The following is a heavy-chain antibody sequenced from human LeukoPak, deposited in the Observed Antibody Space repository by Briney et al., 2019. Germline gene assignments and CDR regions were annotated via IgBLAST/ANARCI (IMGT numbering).Heavy chain of an antibody. D-gene: IGHD2-15*01. CDR3: ASLTATHDY. CDR2: ISYDGSNQ. V-gene: IGHV3-30*04. J-gene: IGHJ4*02. Sequence: PGGSLRLSCAASGFTFDTYAIHWVRQAPGKGLEWVALISYDGSNQYYADSVKGRFTISRDNSKNTLYLQMNSLRAEDTAVYYCASLTATHDYWGQGTLVTVSS. CDR1: GFTFDTYA.